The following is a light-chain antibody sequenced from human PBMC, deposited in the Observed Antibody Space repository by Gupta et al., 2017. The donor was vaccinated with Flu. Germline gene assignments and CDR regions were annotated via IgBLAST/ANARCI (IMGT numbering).Light chain of an antibody. V-gene: IGKV1-39*01. CDR2: AAS. J-gene: IGKJ1*01. CDR1: QSIRRY. Sequence: DMQMTQSPSSLSASVGDRVTITCRASQSIRRYLNWYQQKPGKAPKLLIYAASRVKSGVPSRFSGSGSGTDFTLTISSRQPEDFATYYCQQRDSTSWTFGQGTKVEIK. CDR3: QQRDSTSWT.